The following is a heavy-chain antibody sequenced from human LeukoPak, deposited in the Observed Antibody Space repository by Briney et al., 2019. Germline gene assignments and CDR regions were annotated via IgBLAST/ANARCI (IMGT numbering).Heavy chain of an antibody. CDR2: IYSGGST. CDR3: ARRPHVTYYYDSSGYYADAFDI. Sequence: GGSLRLSCAASGFTVSSNYMSWVRQAPGKGLEWVSVIYSGGSTYYSDYVNGRFTIYRHNSKNTLYLKMNSMRAEDTAVYYCARRPHVTYYYDSSGYYADAFDIWGQGTMVTVSS. V-gene: IGHV3-53*04. J-gene: IGHJ3*02. CDR1: GFTVSSNY. D-gene: IGHD3-22*01.